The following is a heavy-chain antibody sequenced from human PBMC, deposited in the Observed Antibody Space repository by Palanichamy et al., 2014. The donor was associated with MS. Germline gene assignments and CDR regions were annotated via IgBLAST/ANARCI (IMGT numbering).Heavy chain of an antibody. Sequence: EVQLVEVWGRLGPSRGGPVRLSCAAFGFSFSNYWMTWVRQAPGKGLEWVANIKLDGSEKHYVDSVKGRFTISRDNAKNSLYLQMNSLRAEDTAVYFCARDLRHDFWTGSTYYYYYYMDVWGRGTTVTVSS. CDR1: GFSFSNYW. J-gene: IGHJ6*03. CDR2: IKLDGSEK. CDR3: ARDLRHDFWTGSTYYYYYYMDV. V-gene: IGHV3-7*01. D-gene: IGHD3/OR15-3a*01.